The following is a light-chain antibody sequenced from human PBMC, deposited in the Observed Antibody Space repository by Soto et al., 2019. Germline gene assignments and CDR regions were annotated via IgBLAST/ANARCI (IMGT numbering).Light chain of an antibody. CDR2: ATS. J-gene: IGKJ4*01. CDR3: QQYNNWPLT. CDR1: HRVSSY. Sequence: EIVMTQSPATLSVSPGERATLSCRASHRVSSYLAWYQQKPGQAPRLLIFATSTRATGIPARFSGSGSGTDFTLTISSLQSEDFAVYYCQQYNNWPLTFGGGTKVEIK. V-gene: IGKV3-15*01.